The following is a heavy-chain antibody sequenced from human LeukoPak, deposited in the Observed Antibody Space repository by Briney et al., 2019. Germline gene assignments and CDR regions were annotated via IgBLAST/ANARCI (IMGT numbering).Heavy chain of an antibody. J-gene: IGHJ6*02. D-gene: IGHD3-22*01. CDR1: GFTFSSYA. Sequence: GGSLRLSCAASGFTFSSYAMSWVRQAPGKGLEWVSAISGSGASTYYADSEKGRLTTSRDNSKNTLYLQMNSLRAEDTAVYYCAKEKGQNDKPRPGMDAWGQKTTLTASS. V-gene: IGHV3-23*01. CDR3: AKEKGQNDKPRPGMDA. CDR2: ISGSGAST.